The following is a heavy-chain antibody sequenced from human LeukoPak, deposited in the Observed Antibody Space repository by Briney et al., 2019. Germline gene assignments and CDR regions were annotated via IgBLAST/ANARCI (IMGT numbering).Heavy chain of an antibody. Sequence: PSETLSLTCAVYGGSFSGYYWSWIRQPPGKGLEWIGEINHSGSTNYNPSLKSRVTISVDTSKNQFSLKLSSVTAADTAVYYCARVAGPALRYFDWLFPRSGFDYWGQGTLVTVS. D-gene: IGHD3-9*01. CDR1: GGSFSGYY. J-gene: IGHJ4*02. V-gene: IGHV4-34*01. CDR3: ARVAGPALRYFDWLFPRSGFDY. CDR2: INHSGST.